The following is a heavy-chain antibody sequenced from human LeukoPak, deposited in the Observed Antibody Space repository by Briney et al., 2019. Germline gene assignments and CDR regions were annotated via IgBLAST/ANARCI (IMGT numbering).Heavy chain of an antibody. CDR1: GFTFSTYS. CDR2: ISSSSSTI. Sequence: HPGGSLRLSCAASGFTFSTYSMNWVRQAPGKGLEWVSYISSSSSTIYYADSVKGRFTISRDNAKNSLYLQMNSLRAEDTAVYYCARDRDGYSSGWWGLVYYYYGMDVWGQGTTVTVSS. CDR3: ARDRDGYSSGWWGLVYYYYGMDV. D-gene: IGHD6-19*01. V-gene: IGHV3-48*01. J-gene: IGHJ6*02.